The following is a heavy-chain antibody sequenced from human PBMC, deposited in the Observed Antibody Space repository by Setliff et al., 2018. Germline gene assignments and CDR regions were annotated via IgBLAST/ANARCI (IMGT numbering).Heavy chain of an antibody. CDR3: ARMSTGGPYYDH. CDR2: IHAGSSNT. D-gene: IGHD2-15*01. CDR1: GYILNSYG. J-gene: IGHJ4*02. Sequence: ASVKVSCKASGYILNSYGISWVRQAPGQGLEWMGWIHAGSSNTIYSQKLQGRLTITRDTSATTAYMELNSLTSEDTAVYYCARMSTGGPYYDHWGQGTLVTVSS. V-gene: IGHV1-3*01.